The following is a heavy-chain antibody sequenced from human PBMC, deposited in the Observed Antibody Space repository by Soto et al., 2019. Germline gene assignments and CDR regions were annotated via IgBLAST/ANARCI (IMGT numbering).Heavy chain of an antibody. CDR2: TSGTGSI. V-gene: IGHV3-48*02. D-gene: IGHD3-10*01. CDR3: ARDRYGSGSLFDS. CDR1: GFSFSSYS. Sequence: GGSLRLSCAASGFSFSSYSMNWVRQAPGKGLEWLSYTSGTGSIYYADSLKGRFTISRDNAKQSLYLQMNSLRDEDAAVYYCARDRYGSGSLFDSWGQGTLVTVSS. J-gene: IGHJ4*02.